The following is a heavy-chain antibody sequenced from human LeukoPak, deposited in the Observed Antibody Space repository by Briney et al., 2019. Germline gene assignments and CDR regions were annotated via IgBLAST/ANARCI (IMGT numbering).Heavy chain of an antibody. CDR1: GFTVSSTY. CDR2: IWYDGSNK. D-gene: IGHD6-6*01. CDR3: AREGQLIDAFDI. V-gene: IGHV3-33*08. J-gene: IGHJ3*02. Sequence: PGGSLRLSCAASGFTVSSTYMSWVRQAPGKGLEWVAVIWYDGSNKYYADSVKGRFTISRDNSKNTLYLQMNSLRAEDTAVYYCAREGQLIDAFDIWGQGTMVTVSS.